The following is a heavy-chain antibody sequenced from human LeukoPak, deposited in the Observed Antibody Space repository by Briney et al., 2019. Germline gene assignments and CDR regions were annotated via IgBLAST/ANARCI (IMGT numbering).Heavy chain of an antibody. D-gene: IGHD3-10*01. J-gene: IGHJ4*02. CDR3: ARVGYFDY. CDR2: ISWNSGSI. V-gene: IGHV3-9*01. Sequence: GGSLRLSCAASGLTFDDYAMHWVRQAPGKGLEWVSGISWNSGSIAYADSVKGRFTISRDNAKNSLYLQMNSLRAEDTAVHYCARVGYFDYWGQGTLVTVSS. CDR1: GLTFDDYA.